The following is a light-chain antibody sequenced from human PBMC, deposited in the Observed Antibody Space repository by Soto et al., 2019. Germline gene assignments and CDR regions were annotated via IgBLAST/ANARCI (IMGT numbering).Light chain of an antibody. J-gene: IGKJ1*01. Sequence: DIQMTQSPSSLSASVGDRVTITCRASQSISGYLNWYQQKPGKAPKLLIYAASSLQSGVPSRFSGSGSGTDFTLTISSLQPEDFATYYCQQYNSYLWTFGQGTKVEIK. V-gene: IGKV1-39*01. CDR1: QSISGY. CDR3: QQYNSYLWT. CDR2: AAS.